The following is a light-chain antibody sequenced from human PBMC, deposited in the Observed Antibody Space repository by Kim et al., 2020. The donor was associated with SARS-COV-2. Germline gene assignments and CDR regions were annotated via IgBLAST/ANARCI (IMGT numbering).Light chain of an antibody. Sequence: QSVLTQPRSVSGSPGHSVTISCTGTSSDVGGFNYVSWYQQHPGKAPKFMIYDVSKRPSGVPDRFSGSKSGNTASLTISGLQAEDEADYYCCSYAGTYTFVFGGGTQLTVL. J-gene: IGLJ2*01. CDR3: CSYAGTYTFV. CDR2: DVS. V-gene: IGLV2-11*01. CDR1: SSDVGGFNY.